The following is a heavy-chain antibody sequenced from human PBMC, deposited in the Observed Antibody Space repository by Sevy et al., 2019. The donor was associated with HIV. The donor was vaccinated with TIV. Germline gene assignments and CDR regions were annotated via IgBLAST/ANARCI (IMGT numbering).Heavy chain of an antibody. V-gene: IGHV3-11*01. CDR1: GFTFSDYY. CDR2: ISGSDGTT. CDR3: ARDHVKDGDVGDYYYYAMDV. Sequence: GGSLRLSCAASGFTFSDYYMSWIRQAPGKGLEWISDISGSDGTTYYADSVKGRFTISRDNAKNSLYLQMNSLRAEDTAVYYCARDHVKDGDVGDYYYYAMDVWGQGTTVTVSS. D-gene: IGHD4-17*01. J-gene: IGHJ6*02.